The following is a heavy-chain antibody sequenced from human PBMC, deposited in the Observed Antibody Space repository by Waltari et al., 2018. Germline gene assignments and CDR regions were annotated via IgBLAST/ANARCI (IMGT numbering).Heavy chain of an antibody. V-gene: IGHV4-59*01. CDR3: ARGIAARFDPTPYFDY. Sequence: QVQLQESGSGLVKPSETLSLTCTVSGGSISSYYWSWIRQPPGKGLEWIGYIYYSGSPNYNPSLKSRVTISVDTSKNQFSLKLSSVTAADTAVYYCARGIAARFDPTPYFDYWGQGTLVTFSS. J-gene: IGHJ4*02. D-gene: IGHD6-6*01. CDR2: IYYSGSP. CDR1: GGSISSYY.